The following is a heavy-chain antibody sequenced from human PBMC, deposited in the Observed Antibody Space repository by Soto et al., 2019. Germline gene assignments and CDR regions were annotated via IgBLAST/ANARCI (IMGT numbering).Heavy chain of an antibody. V-gene: IGHV3-33*08. CDR1: GFTFSSYG. CDR2: IWYDGSNK. CDR3: ARDTVEYSSSRDAFDI. Sequence: GGSLRLSCAASGFTFSSYGMHWVRQAPGKGLEWVAVIWYDGSNKYYDDSVKGRFTIYRDNSKNTLYLQMNSLRAEDTDVYYCARDTVEYSSSRDAFDIWGQGTMVTVSS. J-gene: IGHJ3*02. D-gene: IGHD6-6*01.